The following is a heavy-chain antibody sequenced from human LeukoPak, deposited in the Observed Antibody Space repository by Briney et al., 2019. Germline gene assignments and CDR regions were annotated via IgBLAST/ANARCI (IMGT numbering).Heavy chain of an antibody. CDR3: ASLALSTFYYDNSGYSLGDS. V-gene: IGHV1-69*05. CDR2: IIPIFDTA. Sequence: ASVKVSCKASGGTFTSYTFTWVRQAPGQGLEWMGGIIPIFDTANYAQKFQGRVTITTTESTNTAYMELSSLTSEDTAVYFCASLALSTFYYDNSGYSLGDSWGQGTLVIVSS. J-gene: IGHJ4*02. D-gene: IGHD3-22*01. CDR1: GGTFTSYT.